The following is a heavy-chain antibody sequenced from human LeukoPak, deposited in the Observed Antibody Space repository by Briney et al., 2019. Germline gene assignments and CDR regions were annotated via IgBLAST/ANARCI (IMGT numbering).Heavy chain of an antibody. CDR2: IYYSGST. CDR1: GGSISSSSYY. CDR3: ARNEYSSSRFDY. V-gene: IGHV4-39*07. Sequence: PSETLSLTCTVSGGSISSSSYYWGWIRQPPGKGLERIGSIYYSGSTYYNPSLKSRVTISVDTSKNQFSLKLSSVTAADTAVYYCARNEYSSSRFDYWGQGTLVTVSS. D-gene: IGHD6-6*01. J-gene: IGHJ4*02.